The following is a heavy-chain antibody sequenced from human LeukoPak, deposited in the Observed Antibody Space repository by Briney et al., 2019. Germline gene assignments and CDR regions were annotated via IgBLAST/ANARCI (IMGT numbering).Heavy chain of an antibody. D-gene: IGHD3-9*01. CDR2: IYYSGST. Sequence: SEALSLTCTVSGGSISSSSYYWGWIRQPPGKGLEWIGSIYYSGSTYYNPSLKSRVTISVDTSKNQFSLKLSSVTAADTAVYYCARLSFDGYNWFDPWGQGTLVTVSS. CDR3: ARLSFDGYNWFDP. J-gene: IGHJ5*02. V-gene: IGHV4-39*07. CDR1: GGSISSSSYY.